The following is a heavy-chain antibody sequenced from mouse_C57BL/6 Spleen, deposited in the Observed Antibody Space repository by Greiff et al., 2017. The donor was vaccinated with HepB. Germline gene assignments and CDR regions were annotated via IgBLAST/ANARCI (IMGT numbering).Heavy chain of an antibody. Sequence: EVQLQQSGPELVKPGASVKIPCKASGYTFTDYNMDWVKQSHGKSLEWIGDINPNNGGTIYNQKFKGKATLTVDKSSSTAYMELRSLTSEDTAVYYCARKESNYEAMDYWGQGTSVTVSS. CDR3: ARKESNYEAMDY. CDR2: INPNNGGT. J-gene: IGHJ4*01. V-gene: IGHV1-18*01. CDR1: GYTFTDYN. D-gene: IGHD2-5*01.